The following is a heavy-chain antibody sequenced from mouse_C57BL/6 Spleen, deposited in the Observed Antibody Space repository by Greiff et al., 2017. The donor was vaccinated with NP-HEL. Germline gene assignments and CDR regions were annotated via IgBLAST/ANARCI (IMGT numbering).Heavy chain of an antibody. V-gene: IGHV2-3*01. CDR3: DKFTRRYYAMDV. J-gene: IGHJ4*01. D-gene: IGHD1-1*01. Sequence: VQRVESGPGLVAPSQSLSITCTVSGFSLTSYGVSWVRQPPGKGLEWLGVIWGDGSTNYHSALISRLSISKANCKAQVFLNLNSLQTDDTDTYYCDKFTRRYYAMDVWGQGTSVTVSS. CDR2: IWGDGST. CDR1: GFSLTSYG.